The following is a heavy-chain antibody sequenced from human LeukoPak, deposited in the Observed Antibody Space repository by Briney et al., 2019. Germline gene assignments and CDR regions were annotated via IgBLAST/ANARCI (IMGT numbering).Heavy chain of an antibody. Sequence: SETLSLTCTVSGGSISSSSYYWGWIRQPPGKGLEWIGSIYYSGSTYYNPSLRSRVTISVDTSKNQFSLKLSSVTAADTALYFCARRRYYDSGGYLEWGQGTLVTVSS. CDR1: GGSISSSSYY. CDR3: ARRRYYDSGGYLE. D-gene: IGHD3-22*01. J-gene: IGHJ1*01. CDR2: IYYSGST. V-gene: IGHV4-39*01.